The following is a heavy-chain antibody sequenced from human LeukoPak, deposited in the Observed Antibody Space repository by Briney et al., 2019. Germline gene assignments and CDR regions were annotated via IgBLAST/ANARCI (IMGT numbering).Heavy chain of an antibody. Sequence: PSKTLSLTCTVSGGSISSSTYYWGWIRQPPGKGLEWIGSLYYSGSTYYNPSLKSRVTISVDTSKNQFSLKLSSVTAADTAVYYCARGPLWFGELFSSPLYYYMDVWGKGTTVTVSS. CDR1: GGSISSSTYY. CDR3: ARGPLWFGELFSSPLYYYMDV. V-gene: IGHV4-39*01. CDR2: LYYSGST. J-gene: IGHJ6*03. D-gene: IGHD3-10*01.